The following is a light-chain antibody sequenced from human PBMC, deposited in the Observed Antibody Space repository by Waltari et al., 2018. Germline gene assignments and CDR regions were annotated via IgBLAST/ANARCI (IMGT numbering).Light chain of an antibody. CDR3: QQRSNWPPRWT. V-gene: IGKV3-11*01. CDR1: QSVSSY. Sequence: EIVLTQSPATLSLSPGERATLSCRARQSVSSYLAWYQQKPGQAPRLLIYDASNRATGIPARFSGSGSSTDITLTISSLEPEDFAVYYCQQRSNWPPRWTFGQGTKVEIK. CDR2: DAS. J-gene: IGKJ1*01.